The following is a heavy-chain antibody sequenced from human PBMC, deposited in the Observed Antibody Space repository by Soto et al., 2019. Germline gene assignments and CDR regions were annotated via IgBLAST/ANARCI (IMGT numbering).Heavy chain of an antibody. CDR3: ARAPHGMDA. CDR1: GFTLGSYW. CDR2: IKVDGSEQ. Sequence: EVQLVESGGGWVWRGGSLRLSCAASGFTLGSYWMNWVRQPTGKGLEWVANIKVDGSEQYYADSVKGRFTISRDNTKNSLYLQMHSLTDGDTAMYYWARAPHGMDAWGRGTTVTVSS. J-gene: IGHJ6*02. V-gene: IGHV3-7*03.